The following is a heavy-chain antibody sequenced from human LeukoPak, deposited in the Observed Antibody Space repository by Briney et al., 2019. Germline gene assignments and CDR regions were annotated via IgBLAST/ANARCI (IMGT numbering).Heavy chain of an antibody. V-gene: IGHV3-23*01. CDR2: ISGSGGNK. D-gene: IGHD2-2*01. Sequence: PGGSLRLSCAASGFTFDGYAMTWVRQAPGKGLEWVSGISGSGGNKHYADSVKGRFTISRDNSKNTLFLQMNSLRAEDTAVYYCAKGLSTSWYSDFDYWGQGTLVAVSS. CDR1: GFTFDGYA. CDR3: AKGLSTSWYSDFDY. J-gene: IGHJ4*02.